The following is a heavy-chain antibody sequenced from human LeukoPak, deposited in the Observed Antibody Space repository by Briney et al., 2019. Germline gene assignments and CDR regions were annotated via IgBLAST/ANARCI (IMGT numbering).Heavy chain of an antibody. V-gene: IGHV4-39*07. J-gene: IGHJ6*02. CDR2: IYYSGST. D-gene: IGHD5-12*01. CDR1: GGSISSSSYY. Sequence: PSETLSLTCTVSGGSISSSSYYWGWIRQPPGKGLEWIGSIYYSGSTYYNPSLKSRVTTSVDTSKNQFSLKLSSVTAADTAVYYCALSSGYDPNVWGQGTTVTVSS. CDR3: ALSSGYDPNV.